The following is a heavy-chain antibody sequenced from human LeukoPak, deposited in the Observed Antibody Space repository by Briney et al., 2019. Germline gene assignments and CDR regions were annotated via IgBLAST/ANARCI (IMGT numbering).Heavy chain of an antibody. J-gene: IGHJ4*02. Sequence: SVKVSCKASGGTFISYAIGWVRPAPGQGLEWMGGIIPIFGTTNNAQKFQGRLTITKDESTSTAYLQLSRLRSEDTAVYYCARKGPSGSSFDYWGQGTLVTVSS. V-gene: IGHV1-69*05. D-gene: IGHD6-25*01. CDR3: ARKGPSGSSFDY. CDR1: GGTFISYA. CDR2: IIPIFGTT.